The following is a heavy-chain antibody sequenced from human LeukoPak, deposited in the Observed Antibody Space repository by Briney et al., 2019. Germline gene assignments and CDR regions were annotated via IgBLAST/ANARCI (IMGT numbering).Heavy chain of an antibody. Sequence: GGSLRLSCVASGFIFRDYAMSWVRQAPAGGLEWVSSLRGAGETFYTDSVKGRFTLSRGHSRNTVYLQLDNLRVEDTAVYYCAKASWVSSADAVLWGQGTLVTVS. CDR3: AKASWVSSADAVL. CDR2: LRGAGET. J-gene: IGHJ4*02. V-gene: IGHV3-23*01. CDR1: GFIFRDYA. D-gene: IGHD3-16*01.